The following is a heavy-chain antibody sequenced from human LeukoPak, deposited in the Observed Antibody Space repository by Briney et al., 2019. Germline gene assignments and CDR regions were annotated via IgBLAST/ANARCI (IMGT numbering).Heavy chain of an antibody. D-gene: IGHD2-2*01. CDR1: GYTFTSYG. J-gene: IGHJ4*02. V-gene: IGHV1-18*04. Sequence: ASVKVSCKASGYTFTSYGISWVRQAPGQGLEWMGWISAYNGNTNYAQKLQGRDTMTTDTSTSTAYMELRSLRSDDTAVYYCARVPLIVVVPAALSGDYWGQGTLVTVSS. CDR3: ARVPLIVVVPAALSGDY. CDR2: ISAYNGNT.